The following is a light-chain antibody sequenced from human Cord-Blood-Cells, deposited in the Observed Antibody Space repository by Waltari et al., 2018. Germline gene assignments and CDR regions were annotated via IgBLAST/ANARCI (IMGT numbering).Light chain of an antibody. CDR3: CSYAGSSTLV. J-gene: IGLJ2*01. V-gene: IGLV2-23*01. CDR2: SGS. CDR1: RSDVGSYNL. Sequence: QAALTQPASVSGSPGQSITISCTGTRSDVGSYNLVSWYQQHPSKAPKLMIYSGSKRPSGVSNRFSGSKSGNTASLTISGLQAEDEADYYCCSYAGSSTLVFGGGTKLTVL.